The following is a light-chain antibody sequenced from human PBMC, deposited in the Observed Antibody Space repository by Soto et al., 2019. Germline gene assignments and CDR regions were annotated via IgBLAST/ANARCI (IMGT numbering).Light chain of an antibody. Sequence: EIVLTQSPGTLSLSPGERATLSCRASQSVSSSYLAWYQQKPGQAPRLLIYGASSRATNIPARFSGSGSGTEFTLTISSLQSEDCAVYYCQQYGNWPRTFGQGTKVEIK. CDR2: GAS. V-gene: IGKV3-20*01. J-gene: IGKJ1*01. CDR1: QSVSSSY. CDR3: QQYGNWPRT.